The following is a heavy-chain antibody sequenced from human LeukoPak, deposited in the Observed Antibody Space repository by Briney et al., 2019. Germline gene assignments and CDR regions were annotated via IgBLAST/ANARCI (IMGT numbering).Heavy chain of an antibody. D-gene: IGHD3-22*01. CDR3: ARVKSASSGYYPSPGGAYYYMDV. V-gene: IGHV4-39*07. Sequence: SETLSLTCTVSGGSISSSSYYWGWIRQPPGKGLEWIGSIYYSGSTYYNPSLKSRVTISVDTSKNQFSLKLSSVTAADTAVYYCARVKSASSGYYPSPGGAYYYMDVWGKGTTVTVSS. J-gene: IGHJ6*03. CDR2: IYYSGST. CDR1: GGSISSSSYY.